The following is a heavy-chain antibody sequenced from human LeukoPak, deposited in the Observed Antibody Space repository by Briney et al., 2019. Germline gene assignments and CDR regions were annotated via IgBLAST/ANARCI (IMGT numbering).Heavy chain of an antibody. D-gene: IGHD2-2*02. CDR2: IKQDGSEK. CDR1: GFTFSRYW. Sequence: GGSLRLSCAAPGFTFSRYWMSWVRQAPGKGLEWVANIKQDGSEKYYVDSVKGRFTISRDNAKNSLYLQMNSLRAEDTAVYYCARDYEAGCTSTTCYNRFDYWGQGTLVTVSS. V-gene: IGHV3-7*01. J-gene: IGHJ4*02. CDR3: ARDYEAGCTSTTCYNRFDY.